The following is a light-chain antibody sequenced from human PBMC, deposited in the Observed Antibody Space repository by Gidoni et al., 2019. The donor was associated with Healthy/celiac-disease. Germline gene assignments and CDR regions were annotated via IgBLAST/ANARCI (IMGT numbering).Light chain of an antibody. Sequence: EIVLTQSPATLSLSPGERATLSCRASQSVSSYLAWYQQKPGQAPRLRIYDASNRATGIPARFSGSGSGTDFTLTISSLEPEDVAVYYCQQRSNWTQTFGQGTKLEIK. CDR3: QQRSNWTQT. CDR2: DAS. J-gene: IGKJ2*01. V-gene: IGKV3-11*01. CDR1: QSVSSY.